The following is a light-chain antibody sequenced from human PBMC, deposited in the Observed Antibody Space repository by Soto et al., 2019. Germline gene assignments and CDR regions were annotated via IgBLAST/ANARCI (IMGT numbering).Light chain of an antibody. CDR3: KQYNNWWT. Sequence: EIVMTQSPVTLSVSPGERATLSCRAGQSVSSNLAWYQQKPGQAPRLLIYGASTGATGIQARFTGSGSGTEFTLTISSLQFDDSAVYYCKQYNNWWTCGQGTKVDIK. V-gene: IGKV3-15*01. J-gene: IGKJ1*01. CDR2: GAS. CDR1: QSVSSN.